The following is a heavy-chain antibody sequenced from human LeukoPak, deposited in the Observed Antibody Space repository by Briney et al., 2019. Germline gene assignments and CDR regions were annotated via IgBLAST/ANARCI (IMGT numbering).Heavy chain of an antibody. V-gene: IGHV1-24*01. D-gene: IGHD3-16*01. CDR2: FDPEDGET. Sequence: ASVKVSCKVSGYTLTELSMHWVRQAPGKGLEWMGGFDPEDGETIYAQKFQGRVTMSEDTSTDTAHMELSSLRSEDTAVYYCATGLRLEELTSLDYWGQGALVTVSS. CDR1: GYTLTELS. CDR3: ATGLRLEELTSLDY. J-gene: IGHJ4*02.